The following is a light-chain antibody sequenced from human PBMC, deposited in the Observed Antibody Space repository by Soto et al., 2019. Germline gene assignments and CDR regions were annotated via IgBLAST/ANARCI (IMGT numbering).Light chain of an antibody. CDR1: QSVSSSD. CDR3: QQYGGSPLYT. Sequence: EIVLTQSPGTLSLSPGDRATLSCRASQSVSSSDLAWYQQKPGQAPSLLIYGESTRATGIPDRFSGSGSGSDFTLTISRLEPEDFAVYYCQQYGGSPLYTFGQGTKLEIK. V-gene: IGKV3-20*01. CDR2: GES. J-gene: IGKJ2*01.